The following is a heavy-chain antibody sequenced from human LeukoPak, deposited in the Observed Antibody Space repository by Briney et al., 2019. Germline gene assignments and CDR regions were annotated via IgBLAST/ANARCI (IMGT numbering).Heavy chain of an antibody. D-gene: IGHD6-25*01. CDR1: GGSFSGYY. CDR3: AKVLTAAGLDL. Sequence: PSETLSLTCAVYGGSFSGYYWSWIRQPPGKGLEWIGEINHSGSTNYNPSLRSRLTISQDRSKNRFSLKVSSVTAADTAFYYCAKVLTAAGLDLWGQGILVTVSS. CDR2: INHSGST. J-gene: IGHJ5*02. V-gene: IGHV4-34*01.